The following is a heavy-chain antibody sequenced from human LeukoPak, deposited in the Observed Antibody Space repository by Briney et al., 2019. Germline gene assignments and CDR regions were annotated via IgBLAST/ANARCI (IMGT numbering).Heavy chain of an antibody. CDR1: GFTFSSYS. CDR2: ISSSSSYI. CDR3: AKGRYDYVWGSYQDY. Sequence: PGGSLRLSCAASGFTFSSYSMNWVRQAPGKGLEWVSSISSSSSYIYYADSVKGRFTISRDNAKNSLYLQMNSLRAEDTAVYYCAKGRYDYVWGSYQDYWGQGTLVTVSS. D-gene: IGHD3-16*02. J-gene: IGHJ4*02. V-gene: IGHV3-21*01.